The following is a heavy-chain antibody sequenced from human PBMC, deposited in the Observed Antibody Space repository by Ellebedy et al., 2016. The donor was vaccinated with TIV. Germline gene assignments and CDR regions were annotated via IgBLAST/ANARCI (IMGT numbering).Heavy chain of an antibody. V-gene: IGHV3-23*01. CDR3: AKRSGEGFDY. J-gene: IGHJ4*02. CDR2: ITGSGSSA. CDR1: GFTFSSYA. D-gene: IGHD3-16*01. Sequence: PGGSLRLSCAASGFTFSSYAMSWVRQAPGKGLEWVSAITGSGSSAYYADSVKGRFTISRDNSKNIFHLQMSRLRAEDTAVYYCAKRSGEGFDYWGQGALVTVSS.